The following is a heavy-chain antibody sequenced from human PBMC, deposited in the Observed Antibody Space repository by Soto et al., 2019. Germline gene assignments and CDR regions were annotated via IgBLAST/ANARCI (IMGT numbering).Heavy chain of an antibody. J-gene: IGHJ4*02. V-gene: IGHV1-69*12. Sequence: QVQLVQSGAEVKKPGSSVKVSCKASGGTFSSYAISWVRQAPGQGLEWMGGIIPIFGTANYAQKFQGRVARTAVESRSTAYMELSSLRSEDTDVYYCARGRYAELGGPFDYWGQGTLVTVSA. CDR3: ARGRYAELGGPFDY. D-gene: IGHD3-16*01. CDR1: GGTFSSYA. CDR2: IIPIFGTA.